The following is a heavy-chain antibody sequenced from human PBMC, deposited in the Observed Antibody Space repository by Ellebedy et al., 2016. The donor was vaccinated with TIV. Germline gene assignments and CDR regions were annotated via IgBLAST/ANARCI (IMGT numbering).Heavy chain of an antibody. J-gene: IGHJ3*02. CDR1: GGSIISTNW. V-gene: IGHV4-4*02. CDR3: AKRQAYGDYEYAFDI. CDR2: IYHSGST. D-gene: IGHD4-17*01. Sequence: MPGGSLRLSCAVSGGSIISTNWWSWVRQPPGKGLEWIGEIYHSGSTNYNPSLKSRVTISVDKSKNQLSLKLSSLTAADTALYYCAKRQAYGDYEYAFDIWGQGTMVTVSS.